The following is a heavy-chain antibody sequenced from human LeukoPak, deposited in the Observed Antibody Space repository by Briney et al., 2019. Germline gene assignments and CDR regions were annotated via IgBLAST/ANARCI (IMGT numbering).Heavy chain of an antibody. J-gene: IGHJ3*02. CDR1: GFTFSSYG. D-gene: IGHD3-10*01. Sequence: PGGTLRLSCAASGFTFSSYGMSWVRQAPGKGLEWVSAISGSGGSTYYADSVKGRFTISRDNSKNTLYLQMNSLRAEDTAVYYCAKIPLWFGELPDAFDIWGQGTMVTVSS. CDR3: AKIPLWFGELPDAFDI. CDR2: ISGSGGST. V-gene: IGHV3-23*01.